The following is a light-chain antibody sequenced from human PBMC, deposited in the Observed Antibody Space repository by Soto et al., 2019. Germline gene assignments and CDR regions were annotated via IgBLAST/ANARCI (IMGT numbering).Light chain of an antibody. CDR3: QQRSDWSSIT. V-gene: IGKV3-11*01. CDR2: DAI. Sequence: EIVLTQYPATLSLSPGERYILSCMASQSVDRQLGWYQQQPGQAPRLLIYDAINRATGIPARFIGSGSGTDFTLTISSLEPEDFAVYYCQQRSDWSSITVGQVTRLEIK. J-gene: IGKJ5*01. CDR1: QSVDRQ.